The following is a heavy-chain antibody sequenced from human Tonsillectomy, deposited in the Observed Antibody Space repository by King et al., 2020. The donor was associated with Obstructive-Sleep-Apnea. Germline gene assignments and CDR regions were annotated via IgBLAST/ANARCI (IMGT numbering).Heavy chain of an antibody. V-gene: IGHV3-30*02. J-gene: IGHJ4*02. CDR1: GFTFSSYG. Sequence: VQLVESGGGVVQPGGSLRLSCAASGFTFSSYGMHWVRQAPGKGLEWVTFIWDDGSNKYYADSVKGRFNISRDNSKNTLSLQMNSLRAEDTAVYYCARARSVAHPNDYWGQGTLVTVSS. CDR3: ARARSVAHPNDY. CDR2: IWDDGSNK. D-gene: IGHD6-19*01.